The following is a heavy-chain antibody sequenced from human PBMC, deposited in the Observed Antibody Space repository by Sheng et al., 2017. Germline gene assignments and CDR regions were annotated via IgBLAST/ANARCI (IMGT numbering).Heavy chain of an antibody. Sequence: QVVLQESGPGLVKPSETLSLTCVVSADSIISEHYWAWVRQPPGKGLEWIASVRHSGHSNYNPSLRSRVTISVDTSKNQFSLKMTSFTAADTARPISSCERYQSSLGVGPPWYFVSLGPAAPWS. V-gene: IGHV4-38-2*01. J-gene: IGHJ2*01. CDR2: VRHSGHS. CDR1: ADSIISEHY. D-gene: IGHD3-16*01. CDR3: SCERYQSSLGVGPPWYFVS.